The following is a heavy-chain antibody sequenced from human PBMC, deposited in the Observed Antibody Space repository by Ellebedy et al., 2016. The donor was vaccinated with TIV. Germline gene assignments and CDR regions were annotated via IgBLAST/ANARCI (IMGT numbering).Heavy chain of an antibody. V-gene: IGHV4-34*01. CDR3: ARRGSGWYGYYYYYGMDV. CDR2: INHSGST. Sequence: SETLSLXCAVYGGSFSGYYWSWIRQPPGKGLEWIGEINHSGSTNYNPSLKSRVTISVDTSKNQFSLKLSSVTAADTAVYYCARRGSGWYGYYYYYGMDVWGQGTTVTVSS. J-gene: IGHJ6*02. CDR1: GGSFSGYY. D-gene: IGHD6-19*01.